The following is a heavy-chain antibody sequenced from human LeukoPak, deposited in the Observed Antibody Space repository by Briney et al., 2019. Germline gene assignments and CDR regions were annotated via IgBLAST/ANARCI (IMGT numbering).Heavy chain of an antibody. J-gene: IGHJ5*02. CDR2: INPNSGGT. D-gene: IGHD6-13*01. V-gene: IGHV1-2*02. CDR3: ARDGIAAAGSEFDP. Sequence: ASVTVSFKASGYTFTGYYMHWVRQAPGQGLEWMGWINPNSGGTNYAQKFQGRVTMTRDTSISTAYMDLSRLRSDDTAVYYCARDGIAAAGSEFDPWGQGTLVTVSS. CDR1: GYTFTGYY.